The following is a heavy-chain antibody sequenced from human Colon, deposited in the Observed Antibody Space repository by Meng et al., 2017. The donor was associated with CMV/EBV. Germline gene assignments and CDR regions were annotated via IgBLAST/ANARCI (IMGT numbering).Heavy chain of an antibody. CDR3: ARDQYTAMVKDGMDV. CDR2: ISSSSSYI. Sequence: GGSLRLSCAASGFSFNTYGMHWVRQAPGKGLEWVASISSSSSYIYYADSLKGRFTISRDDARNSLFLQMNSLSVEDTAVYYCARDQYTAMVKDGMDVWGQGTTVTVSS. J-gene: IGHJ6*02. D-gene: IGHD5-18*01. V-gene: IGHV3-21*06. CDR1: GFSFNTYG.